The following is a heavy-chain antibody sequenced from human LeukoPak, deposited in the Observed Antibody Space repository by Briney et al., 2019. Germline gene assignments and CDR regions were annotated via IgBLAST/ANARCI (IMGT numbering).Heavy chain of an antibody. Sequence: GASVKVSCKASGYTFNSYGISWLRQAPGQGLEWMGWISGYNRNTNYAQRLQGRVTMATDTSTSTAYMELKNLRSDDTAVFYCARVRLGYCSSTSCYQYYYMDVWGEGTTVTVSS. CDR3: ARVRLGYCSSTSCYQYYYMDV. D-gene: IGHD2-2*01. J-gene: IGHJ6*03. CDR1: GYTFNSYG. V-gene: IGHV1-18*01. CDR2: ISGYNRNT.